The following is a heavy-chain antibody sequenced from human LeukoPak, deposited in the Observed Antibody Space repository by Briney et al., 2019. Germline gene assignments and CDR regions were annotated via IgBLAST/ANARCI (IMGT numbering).Heavy chain of an antibody. J-gene: IGHJ6*03. Sequence: ASVKVSCKASGYTFTSCDINWVRQANGQGLEWMGWMNPNSGNTGYAQKFQGRVTITRNTSISTAYMELSSLRYDDTAVYYCARDGIAAAGTYYYYYMDVWGKGTTVTISS. CDR2: MNPNSGNT. D-gene: IGHD6-13*01. CDR3: ARDGIAAAGTYYYYYMDV. CDR1: GYTFTSCD. V-gene: IGHV1-8*03.